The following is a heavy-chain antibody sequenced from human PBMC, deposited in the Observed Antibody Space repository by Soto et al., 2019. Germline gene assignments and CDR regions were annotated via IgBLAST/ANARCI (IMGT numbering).Heavy chain of an antibody. CDR3: AKDRYLWFGELSYYFDY. Sequence: QVQLVESGGGVVQPGRSLRLSCAASGFTFSSYGMHWVRQAPGKGLEWVAVISYDGSNKYYADSVKGRFTISRDNSKNTLYLQMNSLRAEDTAVYYCAKDRYLWFGELSYYFDYWGQGTLVTVSS. CDR1: GFTFSSYG. D-gene: IGHD3-10*01. CDR2: ISYDGSNK. J-gene: IGHJ4*02. V-gene: IGHV3-30*18.